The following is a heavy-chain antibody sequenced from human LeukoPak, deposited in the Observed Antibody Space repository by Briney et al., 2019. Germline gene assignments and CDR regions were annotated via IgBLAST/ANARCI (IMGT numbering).Heavy chain of an antibody. CDR2: ISGSGGST. J-gene: IGHJ4*02. CDR3: AKDSLLWFGEFTDY. CDR1: GFTFSSYA. D-gene: IGHD3-10*01. Sequence: GGSLRLSCAASGFTFSSYAMSWVRQAPGKGLEWVSAISGSGGSTYYADSVKGRSTISRDNSKNTLYLQMNSLRAEDTAVYYCAKDSLLWFGEFTDYWGQGTLVTVSS. V-gene: IGHV3-23*01.